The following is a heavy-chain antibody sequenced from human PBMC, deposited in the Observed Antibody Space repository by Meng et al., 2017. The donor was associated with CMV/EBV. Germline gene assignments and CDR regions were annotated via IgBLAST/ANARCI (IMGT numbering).Heavy chain of an antibody. CDR1: GYTFTNYA. Sequence: ASVKVSCKASGYTFTNYAMNWVRQAPGQGLEWMGIINPSGGSTSYAQKFQGRVTMTRDTSTSTVYMELSSLRSEDTAVYYCARDYESSIMITFGGVIPFHWGQGTLVTVSS. V-gene: IGHV1-46*01. J-gene: IGHJ4*02. D-gene: IGHD3-16*02. CDR2: INPSGGST. CDR3: ARDYESSIMITFGGVIPFH.